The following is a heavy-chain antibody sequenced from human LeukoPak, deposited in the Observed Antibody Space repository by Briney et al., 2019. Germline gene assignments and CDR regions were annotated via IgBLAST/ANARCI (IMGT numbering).Heavy chain of an antibody. Sequence: SETLSLTCTVSGGSISSGSYYWSWIRQPAGKGLEWIGRIYTSGSTNYNPSLKSRVTISVDTSKNQFSLKLSSVTAADTAVYYCARSTAMAVYYYYMDVWGKGTTVTVSS. CDR1: GGSISSGSYY. CDR2: IYTSGST. D-gene: IGHD5-18*01. J-gene: IGHJ6*03. CDR3: ARSTAMAVYYYYMDV. V-gene: IGHV4-61*02.